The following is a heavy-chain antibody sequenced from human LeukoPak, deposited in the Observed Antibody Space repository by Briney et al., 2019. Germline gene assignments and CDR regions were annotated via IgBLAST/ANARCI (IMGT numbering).Heavy chain of an antibody. J-gene: IGHJ3*02. CDR1: GYTFTSYD. V-gene: IGHV1-8*01. CDR3: AREGYQVNAFDI. D-gene: IGHD2-2*01. Sequence: GASVKVSCKASGYTFTSYDINWVRQATGQGLEWMGWMNPNSGNTGYAQKFQGRVTMTRNTSISTAYMELSSLRSEDTAVYYWAREGYQVNAFDIWGQGTMVTVSS. CDR2: MNPNSGNT.